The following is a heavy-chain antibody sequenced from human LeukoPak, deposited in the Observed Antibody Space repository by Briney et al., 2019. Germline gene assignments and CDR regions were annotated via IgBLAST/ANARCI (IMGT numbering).Heavy chain of an antibody. CDR2: ISSSGSTI. Sequence: GGSLRLSCAVSGFTFSDYWMTWVRQAPGKGLEWVSYISSSGSTIYYADSVKGRFTISRDNAKNSLYLQMNSLRAEDTAVYYCARSGYSYGRFDYWGQGTLVTVSS. CDR1: GFTFSDYW. V-gene: IGHV3-11*01. D-gene: IGHD5-18*01. CDR3: ARSGYSYGRFDY. J-gene: IGHJ4*02.